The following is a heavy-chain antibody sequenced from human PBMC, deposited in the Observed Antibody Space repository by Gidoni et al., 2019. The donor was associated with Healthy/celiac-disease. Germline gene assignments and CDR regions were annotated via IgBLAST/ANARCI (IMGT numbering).Heavy chain of an antibody. Sequence: QLQLQESGPGLVQPSETLSLTCTVSGGSISSSSYYWGWIRQPPGKGLEWIGSIYYSGSTYYNPSLKSRVTISVDTSKNQFSLKLSSVTAADTAVYYCAREGLASTQLDWGQGTLVTVSS. CDR3: AREGLASTQLD. J-gene: IGHJ4*02. CDR2: IYYSGST. V-gene: IGHV4-39*02. CDR1: GGSISSSSYY. D-gene: IGHD3-3*02.